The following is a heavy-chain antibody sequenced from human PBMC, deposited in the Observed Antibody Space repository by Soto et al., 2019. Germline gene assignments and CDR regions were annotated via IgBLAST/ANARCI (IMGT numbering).Heavy chain of an antibody. CDR3: AREVPSRYFDL. J-gene: IGHJ2*01. CDR1: GASFSDSY. CDR2: INHSGST. D-gene: IGHD1-1*01. V-gene: IGHV4-34*01. Sequence: QVRLQQWGAGLLKPSETLSLTCAVYGASFSDSYWNWIRQPPGKGLEWIGEINHSGSTIYNTALESRVTISLDTSRKQFTGKMRSTTAADTAVYYCAREVPSRYFDLWGRGTPVTVSS.